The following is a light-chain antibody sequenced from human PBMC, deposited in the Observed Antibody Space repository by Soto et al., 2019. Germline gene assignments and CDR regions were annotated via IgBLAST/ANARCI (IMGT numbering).Light chain of an antibody. V-gene: IGLV2-14*01. CDR2: EVS. J-gene: IGLJ1*01. CDR1: SSDVGLYNY. CDR3: RSYTAMGTSYV. Sequence: QSALTQPASVSGSPGQSITISCSGTSSDVGLYNYVSWYQQYPGKAPKLMIFEVSNRPSGVSNRFSASTSGNTAALTISGLQAEDGADYSGRSYTAMGTSYVFGTGSKPTAL.